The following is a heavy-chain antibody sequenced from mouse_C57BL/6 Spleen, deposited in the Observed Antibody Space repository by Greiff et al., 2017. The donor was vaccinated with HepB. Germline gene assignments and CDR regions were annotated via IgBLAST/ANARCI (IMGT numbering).Heavy chain of an antibody. V-gene: IGHV1-52*01. D-gene: IGHD2-4*01. Sequence: QVQLQQPGAELVRPGSSVKLSCKASGYTFTSYWMHWVKQRPIQGLEWIGNIDPSDSETHYNQKFKDKATLTVDKSSSTAYMQLSSLTSEDSAVYYCARGGVDDYQAWFAYWGQGTLVTVSA. CDR1: GYTFTSYW. CDR2: IDPSDSET. J-gene: IGHJ3*01. CDR3: ARGGVDDYQAWFAY.